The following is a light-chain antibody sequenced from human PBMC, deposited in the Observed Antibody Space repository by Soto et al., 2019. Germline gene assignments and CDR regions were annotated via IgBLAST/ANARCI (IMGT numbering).Light chain of an antibody. J-gene: IGKJ3*01. CDR1: QTISTN. CDR2: AAS. V-gene: IGKV1-39*01. CDR3: QQSYSSIFT. Sequence: DIQMTQSPSSLSASVGDRVTITCRASQTISTNLNWYQQNPGKAPKLLIYAASTFQGGVPSRFSGSGSGTDFPITSSSLHPEDFAAYYCQQSYSSIFTFGPGTKVDIK.